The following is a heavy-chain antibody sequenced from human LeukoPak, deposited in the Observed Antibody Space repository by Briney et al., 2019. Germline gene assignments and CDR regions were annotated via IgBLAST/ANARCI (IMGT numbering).Heavy chain of an antibody. CDR3: ARRNDFDI. Sequence: PSETLSLTCTVSGGSISSGGHYWTWIRQHPGKGLEWIGYIYYSGSTYYNPSLKSRVTISVDTSKNQFSLRLSSVTAADTAVYYCARRNDFDIWGPGTMVTVSS. CDR2: IYYSGST. CDR1: GGSISSGGHY. J-gene: IGHJ3*02. V-gene: IGHV4-31*03.